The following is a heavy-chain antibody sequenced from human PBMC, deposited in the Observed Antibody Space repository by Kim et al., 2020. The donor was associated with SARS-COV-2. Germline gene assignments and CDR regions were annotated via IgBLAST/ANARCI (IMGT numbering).Heavy chain of an antibody. CDR1: GGSISSSSYY. V-gene: IGHV4-39*01. CDR3: ARTETYYYDSSGYYTREGAFDI. Sequence: SETLSLTCTVSGGSISSSSYYWGWIRQPPGKGLEWIGSIYYSGSTYYNPSLKSRVTISVDTSKNQFSLKLSSVTAADTAVYYCARTETYYYDSSGYYTREGAFDIWGQGTMVTVSS. CDR2: IYYSGST. J-gene: IGHJ3*02. D-gene: IGHD3-22*01.